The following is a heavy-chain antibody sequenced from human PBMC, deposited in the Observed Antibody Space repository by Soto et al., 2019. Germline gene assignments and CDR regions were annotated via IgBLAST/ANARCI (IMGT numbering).Heavy chain of an antibody. Sequence: PSETLSLTCAVSGASISSGGYSWTWIRQPPGKGLEWIGYIFHTGSTYYNPSLKSRVTISVDRSKNQFSLKLSSVTAADTAVYYCARGVDGDYLNYWGQGTLVTVSS. CDR1: GASISSGGYS. D-gene: IGHD4-17*01. V-gene: IGHV4-30-2*01. CDR2: IFHTGST. CDR3: ARGVDGDYLNY. J-gene: IGHJ4*02.